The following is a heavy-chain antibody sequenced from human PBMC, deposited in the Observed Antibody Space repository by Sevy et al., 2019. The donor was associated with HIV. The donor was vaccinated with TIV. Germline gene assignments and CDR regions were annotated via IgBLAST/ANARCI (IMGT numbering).Heavy chain of an antibody. CDR1: GFIFSKYG. J-gene: IGHJ5*02. CDR3: AKSTSGSYLGWLDP. D-gene: IGHD3-10*01. Sequence: GGSLRLSCAASGFIFSKYGMHWVRQAPGKGLEWVAFIWSDGSNKYYADSVMGRLTISRDNSKNTLYLQMNSLRVEDTAVYYRAKSTSGSYLGWLDPWGQGTLVTVSS. V-gene: IGHV3-30*02. CDR2: IWSDGSNK.